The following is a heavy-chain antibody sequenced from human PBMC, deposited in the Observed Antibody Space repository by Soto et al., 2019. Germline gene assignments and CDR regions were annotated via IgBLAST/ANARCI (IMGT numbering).Heavy chain of an antibody. CDR2: IWYDGSNE. J-gene: IGHJ4*02. CDR1: GFTFSTYG. Sequence: GGSLRLSCATSGFTFSTYGMHWVRQAPGKGLEWVAVIWYDGSNEYYADSVKGRFTISRDNSKNTLYLQMNSLRAEDTAVYYCATGDGRQPWLAYYFDHWGQGTLVTVSS. D-gene: IGHD7-27*01. V-gene: IGHV3-33*01. CDR3: ATGDGRQPWLAYYFDH.